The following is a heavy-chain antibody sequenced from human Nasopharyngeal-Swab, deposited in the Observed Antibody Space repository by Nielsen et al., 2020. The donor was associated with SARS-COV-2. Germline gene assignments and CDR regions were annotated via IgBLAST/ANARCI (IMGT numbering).Heavy chain of an antibody. CDR3: ARPGWEPYPYYYYGMDV. V-gene: IGHV7-4-1*02. CDR2: INTNTGNP. CDR1: GYTFTSYA. D-gene: IGHD1-26*01. J-gene: IGHJ6*02. Sequence: ASVKVSCKASGYTFTSYAMNWVRQAPGQGLEWMGWINTNTGNPTYAQGFTGRFVFSLDTSVSTAYLQISSLKAEDTAVYYCARPGWEPYPYYYYGMDVWGQGTTVTVSS.